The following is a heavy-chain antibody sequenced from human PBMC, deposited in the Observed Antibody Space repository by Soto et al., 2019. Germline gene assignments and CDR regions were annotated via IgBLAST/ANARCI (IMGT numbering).Heavy chain of an antibody. Sequence: VQLEESGPGLLKPSQTLSLTCTVSGESIATGAFYWSWIRLQSEKGPEWIGSIFYAGDTYYNPSLKSRVEISLDGSQNQFSLNLRSVTAADTAVYYCAREGDYRTWFEPWGPGTLVTVSS. J-gene: IGHJ5*02. V-gene: IGHV4-31*03. D-gene: IGHD4-17*01. CDR1: GESIATGAFY. CDR2: IFYAGDT. CDR3: AREGDYRTWFEP.